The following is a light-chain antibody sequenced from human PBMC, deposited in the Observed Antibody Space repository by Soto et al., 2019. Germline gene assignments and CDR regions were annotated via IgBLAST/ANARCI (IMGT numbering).Light chain of an antibody. V-gene: IGKV3-20*01. Sequence: PGERATLSCRASQSVSSNYLAWYQQRPGQAPRLLIYGASTRATGIPDRFSGSGSGTDFTLTISRLEPEDFALYYCQQYGSLSWTFGQGTKVEIK. CDR3: QQYGSLSWT. J-gene: IGKJ1*01. CDR1: QSVSSNY. CDR2: GAS.